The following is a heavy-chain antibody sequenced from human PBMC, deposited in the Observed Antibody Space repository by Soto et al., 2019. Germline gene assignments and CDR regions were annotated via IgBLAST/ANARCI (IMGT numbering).Heavy chain of an antibody. Sequence: QVQLVESGGGVVQPGRSLRLSCAASGFTFSSYAMHWVRQAPGKGLEWVAVISYDGSNKYYADSVKGRFTISRDNSKNTLYQQMNSLRAEDTAVYYCAGVSLGSSGYYREEDDYWGLGTLFTVSS. J-gene: IGHJ4*02. CDR2: ISYDGSNK. D-gene: IGHD3-22*01. CDR1: GFTFSSYA. CDR3: AGVSLGSSGYYREEDDY. V-gene: IGHV3-30-3*01.